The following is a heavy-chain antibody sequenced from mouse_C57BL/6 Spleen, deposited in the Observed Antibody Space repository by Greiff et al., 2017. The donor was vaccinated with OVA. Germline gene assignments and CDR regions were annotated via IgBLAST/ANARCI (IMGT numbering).Heavy chain of an antibody. CDR1: GYTFTDYY. CDR2: INPNNGGT. Sequence: EVQLQQSGPELVKPGASVKISCKASGYTFTDYYMNWVKQSHGKSLEWIGDINPNNGGTSYNQKFKGKATLTVDKSSSTAYMELRSLTSEDSAVYYCARERHSYPFDYWGQGTTLTVSS. J-gene: IGHJ2*01. D-gene: IGHD1-1*01. V-gene: IGHV1-26*01. CDR3: ARERHSYPFDY.